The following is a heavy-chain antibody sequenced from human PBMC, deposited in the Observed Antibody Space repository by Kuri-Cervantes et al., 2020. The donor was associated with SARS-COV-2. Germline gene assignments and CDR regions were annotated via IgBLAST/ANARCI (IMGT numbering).Heavy chain of an antibody. D-gene: IGHD1-1*01. J-gene: IGHJ6*03. V-gene: IGHV1-8*01. Sequence: ASVKVSCKASGYTFNTYDINWVRQAPGQGLEWMGWVNPNSGNTAYAQKFQGRVTITRDTSISTAYMELSSLRFEDTGVFYCARSLERLSEYYYYMDVWGTGTTVTVSS. CDR1: GYTFNTYD. CDR3: ARSLERLSEYYYYMDV. CDR2: VNPNSGNT.